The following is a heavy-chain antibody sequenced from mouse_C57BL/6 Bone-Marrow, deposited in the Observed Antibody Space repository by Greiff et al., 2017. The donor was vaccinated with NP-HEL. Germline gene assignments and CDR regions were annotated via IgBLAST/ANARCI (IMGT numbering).Heavy chain of an antibody. J-gene: IGHJ1*03. CDR3: ARKDGDWYFDV. CDR1: GYSFTGYY. CDR2: INPSTGGT. V-gene: IGHV1-42*01. Sequence: LKQSGPELVKPGASVKISCKASGYSFTGYYMNWVKQSPEKSLEWIGEINPSTGGTTYNQKFKAKATLTVDKSSSTAYMQLKSLTSEDSAVYYCARKDGDWYFDVWGTGTTVTVSS.